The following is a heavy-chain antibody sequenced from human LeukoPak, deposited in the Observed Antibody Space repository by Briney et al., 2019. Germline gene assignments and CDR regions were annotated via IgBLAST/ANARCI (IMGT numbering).Heavy chain of an antibody. Sequence: SETLSLTCTVSGGSISSSSYYWGWIRQPPGKGLEWIGSIYYSGSTYYNPSLKSRVTISVDTSKNQFSLKLSSVTDADTAVYDCARQVGRAAAGPRLRYFDLWGRGTLVTVSS. CDR2: IYYSGST. CDR1: GGSISSSSYY. D-gene: IGHD6-13*01. V-gene: IGHV4-39*01. CDR3: ARQVGRAAAGPRLRYFDL. J-gene: IGHJ2*01.